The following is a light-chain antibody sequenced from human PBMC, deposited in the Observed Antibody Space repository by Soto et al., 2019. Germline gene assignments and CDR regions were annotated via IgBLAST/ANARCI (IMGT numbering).Light chain of an antibody. V-gene: IGLV2-23*02. CDR3: CSYAGSSTSPYV. CDR1: SSDVGSYNL. Sequence: QSVLTQPASVSGSPGQSITISCTGTSSDVGSYNLVSWYQQHPGKAPKLMIYEVSKRPSGVSNRFSGSKSGSTASLTISGRQAEDDADYYCCSYAGSSTSPYVFGTGTKLTVL. CDR2: EVS. J-gene: IGLJ1*01.